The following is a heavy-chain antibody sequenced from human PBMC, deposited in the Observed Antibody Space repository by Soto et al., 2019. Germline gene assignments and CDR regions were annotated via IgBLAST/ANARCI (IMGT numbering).Heavy chain of an antibody. CDR3: AIDKFTWELLRLGLVYL. Sequence: QVQVVESGGGVVQPGRSLRLSCAASGFTFSSYGMHWVRQAPGKGLEWVAVIWYDGSNKYYADSVKGRFTISRDNSKNTLYLQMSGLRSEDTAVYYCAIDKFTWELLRLGLVYLLGQGTPVPGSS. CDR1: GFTFSSYG. J-gene: IGHJ5*02. CDR2: IWYDGSNK. D-gene: IGHD1-26*01. V-gene: IGHV3-33*01.